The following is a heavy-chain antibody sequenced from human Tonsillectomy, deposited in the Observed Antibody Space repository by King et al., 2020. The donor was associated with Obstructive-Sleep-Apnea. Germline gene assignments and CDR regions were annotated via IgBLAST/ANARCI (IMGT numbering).Heavy chain of an antibody. CDR1: GFTFSNYA. V-gene: IGHV3-64*03. CDR2: ISSSVSDT. J-gene: IGHJ4*02. D-gene: IGHD3-3*01. Sequence: VQLVESGGALVQPGGSLRLSCSGSGFTFSNYAFHWVRQAPGKGLEFVSAISSSVSDTFYSESVRGRFTISRDNSESTLYLQLSSLRPEDTALYFCGSFLKFPGNFDHWGQGTLVTVSS. CDR3: GSFLKFPGNFDH.